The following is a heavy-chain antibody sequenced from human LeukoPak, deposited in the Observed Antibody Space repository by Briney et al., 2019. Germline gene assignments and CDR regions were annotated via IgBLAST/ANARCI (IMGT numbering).Heavy chain of an antibody. J-gene: IGHJ5*02. CDR2: ISGSGGST. CDR3: ANLGGSYYLQSDP. V-gene: IGHV3-23*01. D-gene: IGHD1-26*01. CDR1: GFTFSSHA. Sequence: GGSLRLSCAASGFTFSSHAMSWVRQAPGKGLEWVSAISGSGGSTYYADSVKGRFTISRDNSKNTLYLQMNSLRAEDTAVYYCANLGGSYYLQSDPWGQGTLVTVSS.